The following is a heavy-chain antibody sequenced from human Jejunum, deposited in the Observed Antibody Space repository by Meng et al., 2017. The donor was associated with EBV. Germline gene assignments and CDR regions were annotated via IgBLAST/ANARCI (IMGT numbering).Heavy chain of an antibody. J-gene: IGHJ4*02. CDR3: AKRMPGTGFDY. Sequence: AQRKESGPGLVKPSDPLSLTCAVSGYSMSNSNWWGWIRQPPGKGLEWIGYIYYTGTTYYNPSLKSRVTMSIDTSKNHFSLKLTSVTTMDTAVYYCAKRMPGTGFDYWGQGTLVTVSS. V-gene: IGHV4-28*01. D-gene: IGHD1-1*01. CDR1: GYSMSNSNW. CDR2: IYYTGTT.